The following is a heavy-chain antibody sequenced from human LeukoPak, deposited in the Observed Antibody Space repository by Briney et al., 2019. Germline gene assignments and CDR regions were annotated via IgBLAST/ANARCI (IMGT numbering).Heavy chain of an antibody. CDR1: GLTFSNYW. V-gene: IGHV3-7*03. CDR2: IKRDGSEK. CDR3: ARDHGSSWETFDY. D-gene: IGHD6-13*01. J-gene: IGHJ4*02. Sequence: PGGSLTLSCAASGLTFSNYWMSWVRQAPGNGLEWVTNIKRDGSEKYYVDSVKGRFTISRDNAKNSLFLHMNSLRVEDTAVYYCARDHGSSWETFDYWGQGTLVTVSS.